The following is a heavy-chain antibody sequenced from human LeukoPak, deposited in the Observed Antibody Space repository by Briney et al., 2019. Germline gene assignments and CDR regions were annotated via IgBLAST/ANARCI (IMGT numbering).Heavy chain of an antibody. Sequence: PSQTLSLTCTVSGGSISSGGYYWSWIRQHPGKGLEWIGYIYYSGSTYYNPSLKSRVTISVDTSKNQFSPKLSSVTAADTAVYYCARDDAGGFDPWGQGTLVTVSS. J-gene: IGHJ5*02. D-gene: IGHD1-26*01. V-gene: IGHV4-31*03. CDR3: ARDDAGGFDP. CDR2: IYYSGST. CDR1: GGSISSGGYY.